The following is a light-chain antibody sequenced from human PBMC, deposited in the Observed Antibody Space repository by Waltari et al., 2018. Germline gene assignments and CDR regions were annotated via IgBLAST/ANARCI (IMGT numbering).Light chain of an antibody. CDR1: GSNIGAGYD. V-gene: IGLV1-40*01. Sequence: QSVLTQPPSVSGAPGQRVTISCTGSGSNIGAGYDVHWYQQLPRAAPKLPIYGITSRPLGVPDRFFGSTSGTSASLAITGLQAEDEADYYCQSYDTSLMSVVFGGGTKLTVL. J-gene: IGLJ3*02. CDR2: GIT. CDR3: QSYDTSLMSVV.